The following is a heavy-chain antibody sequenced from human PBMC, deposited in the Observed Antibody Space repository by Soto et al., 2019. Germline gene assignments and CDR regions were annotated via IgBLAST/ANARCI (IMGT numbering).Heavy chain of an antibody. CDR1: GFTFSSYW. D-gene: IGHD3-22*01. CDR2: INSDGSST. CDR3: ARDPNYYDSSGYYPTYYYYGMDV. V-gene: IGHV3-74*01. J-gene: IGHJ6*02. Sequence: GGSLRLSCAASGFTFSSYWMHWVRQAPGKGLVWVSRINSDGSSTSYADSVKGRFTISRDNAKNTLYLQMNSLRAEDTAVYYCARDPNYYDSSGYYPTYYYYGMDVWGQGTTVTVS.